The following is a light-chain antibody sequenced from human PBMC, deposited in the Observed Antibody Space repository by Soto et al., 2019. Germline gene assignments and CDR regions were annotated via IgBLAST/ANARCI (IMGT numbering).Light chain of an antibody. Sequence: QSVLAQPASVSGSPGQSITISCTGTSSDIGDSNFVSWYQHHPGKAPKLLIYDVSDRPSRISSRFSGSKSANTASLTISGLPAEDEAFYFCSSYTSTTTVRFVFGTGTKLTVL. CDR1: SSDIGDSNF. V-gene: IGLV2-14*01. J-gene: IGLJ1*01. CDR2: DVS. CDR3: SSYTSTTTVRFV.